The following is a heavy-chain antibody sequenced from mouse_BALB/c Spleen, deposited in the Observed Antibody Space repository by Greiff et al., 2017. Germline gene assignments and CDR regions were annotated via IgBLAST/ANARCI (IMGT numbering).Heavy chain of an antibody. CDR1: GFAFSSYD. V-gene: IGHV5-12-1*01. Sequence: EVQVVESGGGLVKPGGSLKLSCAASGFAFSSYDMSWVRQTPEKRLEWVAYISSGGGSTYYPDTVKGRFTISRDNAKNTLYLQMSSLKSEDTAMYYCARHNAWFAYWGQGTLVTVSA. J-gene: IGHJ3*01. CDR3: ARHNAWFAY. CDR2: ISSGGGST.